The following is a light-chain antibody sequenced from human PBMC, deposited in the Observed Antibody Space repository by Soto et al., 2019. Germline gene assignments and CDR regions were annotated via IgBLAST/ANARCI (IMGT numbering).Light chain of an antibody. CDR2: AAS. Sequence: DTQVTQSPSFLSASVGDRVTITCRASQDTSRSLGWYQQKPGKAPKLLIYAASTLHSGVPSRFSGSGSGTEFTLTISSLQPEDFATYYCQQLYTYPLTVGGGTKVDIK. CDR3: QQLYTYPLT. CDR1: QDTSRS. J-gene: IGKJ4*02. V-gene: IGKV1-9*01.